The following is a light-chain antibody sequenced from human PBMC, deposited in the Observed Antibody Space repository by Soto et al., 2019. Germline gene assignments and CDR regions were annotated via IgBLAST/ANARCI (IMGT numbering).Light chain of an antibody. V-gene: IGKV3-11*01. CDR2: DAS. Sequence: ETVLTQSPATLSLSPGERATLSCRASRSVGRSLAWYQQKPGQAPRLLIYDASNRATGIPARFSGSGSGTDVTLTISILEPEDFAIYYCQQRTNWHLTFGGGTTVEIK. J-gene: IGKJ4*01. CDR3: QQRTNWHLT. CDR1: RSVGRS.